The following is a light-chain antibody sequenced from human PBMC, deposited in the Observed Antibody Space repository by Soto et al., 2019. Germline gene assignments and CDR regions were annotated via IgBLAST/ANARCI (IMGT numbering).Light chain of an antibody. J-gene: IGKJ4*01. V-gene: IGKV3D-15*01. CDR2: GAS. CDR1: QTVRDN. CDR3: QQYNNWPLT. Sequence: EIVMTQSPATLSVSPGERATLSCRASQTVRDNLAWYKQTSGRAPRLLIYGASIRATGIPARFSGSGYGTECTLTISSLQSEDFAIYYCQQYNNWPLTFGGGTKVEIK.